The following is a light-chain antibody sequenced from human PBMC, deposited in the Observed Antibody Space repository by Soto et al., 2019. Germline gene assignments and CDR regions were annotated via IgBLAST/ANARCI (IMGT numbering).Light chain of an antibody. V-gene: IGKV3-20*01. Sequence: EFVLTQSPGTLSLSPGERATLSCRASQTVRNNYLAWYQQKPGQAPRLLIYGASSRATGIPDRFSGSGSATDFTLTISRLEPEDFAVYYCHQYGSSPSTFGQGTKVDIK. CDR3: HQYGSSPST. CDR1: QTVRNNY. CDR2: GAS. J-gene: IGKJ1*01.